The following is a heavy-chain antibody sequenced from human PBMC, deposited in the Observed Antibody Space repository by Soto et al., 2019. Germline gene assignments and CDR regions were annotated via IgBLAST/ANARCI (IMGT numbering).Heavy chain of an antibody. V-gene: IGHV1-69*06. CDR3: ARDADIVVVPPAVIPFDY. CDR1: AGNFRSYA. CDR2: IIPIFGTA. D-gene: IGHD2-2*01. Sequence: SSVKVSCKASAGNFRSYAINWVLQAPGGGREWMGGIIPIFGTANYAQKFQGRVTITADKSTSTAYMELSSLRSDDTAGYYCARDADIVVVPPAVIPFDYWGQGTHVTAYS. J-gene: IGHJ4*02.